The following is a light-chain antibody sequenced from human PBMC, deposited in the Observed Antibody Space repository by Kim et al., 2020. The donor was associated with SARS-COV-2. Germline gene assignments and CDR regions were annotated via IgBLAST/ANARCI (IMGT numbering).Light chain of an antibody. J-gene: IGLJ2*01. CDR2: GKN. CDR1: SLRSYY. CDR3: NSRDSSGNHDVV. Sequence: SSELTQDPAVSVALGQTVRITCQGDSLRSYYASWYQQKLGQAPVLVIYGKNNRPSGIPDRFSGSSSGNTASLTITGAQAEDEADYYCNSRDSSGNHDVVFGGGTQLTVL. V-gene: IGLV3-19*01.